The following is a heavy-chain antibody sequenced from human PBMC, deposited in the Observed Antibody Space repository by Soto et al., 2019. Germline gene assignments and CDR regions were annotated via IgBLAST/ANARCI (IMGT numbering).Heavy chain of an antibody. J-gene: IGHJ4*02. CDR1: GFTFTSYG. V-gene: IGHV1-18*04. CDR2: IRAYNGNT. CDR3: ERVFGDSDFRAVDY. D-gene: IGHD2-21*01. Sequence: VKFAWKTSGFTFTSYGITRVRQAPGQGLEWMGWIRAYNGNTNYVQNFKDRVAMTTDPSTRTAYMELKSLKSDDSAVYYCERVFGDSDFRAVDYWGQGTLVTASS.